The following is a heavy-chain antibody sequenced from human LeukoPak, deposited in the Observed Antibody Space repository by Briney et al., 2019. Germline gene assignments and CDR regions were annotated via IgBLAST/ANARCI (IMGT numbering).Heavy chain of an antibody. J-gene: IGHJ5*02. D-gene: IGHD6-6*01. V-gene: IGHV1-46*03. CDR2: INPSGGST. CDR3: ARGDRIAARPGQFDP. Sequence: GASVKVSCKASGYTFTSYYMHWVRQAPGQGLEWMGIINPSGGSTSYAQKFQGRDTMTRDTSTSTVYMELSSLRSEDTAVYYCARGDRIAARPGQFDPWGQGTLVTVSS. CDR1: GYTFTSYY.